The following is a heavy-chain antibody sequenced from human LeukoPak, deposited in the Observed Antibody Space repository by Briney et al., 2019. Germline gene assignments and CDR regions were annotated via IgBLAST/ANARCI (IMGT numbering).Heavy chain of an antibody. J-gene: IGHJ6*03. CDR2: ISSSGSTI. CDR3: AALKVPAPMGV. D-gene: IGHD2-2*01. Sequence: GGSLRLSCAASGFTFSSYEMNWVRQAPGKGLEWVSYISSSGSTIYYADSVKGRFTISRDNAKNSLYLQMNSLRAEDTAVYYCAALKVPAPMGVWGKGTTVPVSS. CDR1: GFTFSSYE. V-gene: IGHV3-48*03.